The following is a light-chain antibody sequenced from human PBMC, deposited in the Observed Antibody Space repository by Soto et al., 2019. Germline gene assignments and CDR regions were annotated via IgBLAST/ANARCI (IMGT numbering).Light chain of an antibody. Sequence: QSVLTQPPSVSAAPGQKVTISCSGSSSNIGHNHVSWYQQYPGTAPKLLIYDNNNRPSEIPDRFSGSKSGTSATLGITGLQTGDEADYYCGAWDTSLSLVVFGEGTKLTVL. CDR1: SSNIGHNH. CDR3: GAWDTSLSLVV. CDR2: DNN. V-gene: IGLV1-51*01. J-gene: IGLJ2*01.